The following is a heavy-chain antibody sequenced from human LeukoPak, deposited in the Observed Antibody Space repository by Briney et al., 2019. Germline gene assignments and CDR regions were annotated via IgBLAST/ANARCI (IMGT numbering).Heavy chain of an antibody. V-gene: IGHV1-2*02. D-gene: IGHD2-15*01. CDR2: INPNSGGT. CDR3: TREEPQYCSGGTCYSYAFDL. J-gene: IGHJ3*01. Sequence: ASVKVSCKASGYTLTDYNVHWVRQAPGQGLEWMGWINPNSGGTNYTQKFQGRVTMTRDTSISIAYMELSSLRNDDTAVYYCTREEPQYCSGGTCYSYAFDLWGQGTMVIVSS. CDR1: GYTLTDYN.